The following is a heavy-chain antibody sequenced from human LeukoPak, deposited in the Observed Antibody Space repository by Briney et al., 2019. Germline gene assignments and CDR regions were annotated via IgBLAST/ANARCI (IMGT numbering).Heavy chain of an antibody. J-gene: IGHJ4*02. CDR3: ARDRDDSSGYYRETLFDY. CDR1: GGSISSGGYY. CDR2: IYYSGST. D-gene: IGHD3-22*01. V-gene: IGHV4-31*03. Sequence: PSQTLSLTCTVSGGSISSGGYYWSWIRQHPGKGLEWIGYIYYSGSTYYNPSLKSRVTISVDTSKNQFSLKLSSVTAADTAVYYCARDRDDSSGYYRETLFDYWGQGTLVTVSS.